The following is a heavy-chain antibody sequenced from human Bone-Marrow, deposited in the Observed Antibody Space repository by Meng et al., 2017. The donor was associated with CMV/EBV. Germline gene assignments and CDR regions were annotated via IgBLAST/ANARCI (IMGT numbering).Heavy chain of an antibody. CDR1: GYTFTTYG. J-gene: IGHJ4*02. Sequence: QVRWVQSGWEIKDPVASGKVSCKASGYTFTTYGISWFRQAPGQGLEWMGWISGDHGNTNYAQNFQDRVSMTTDTSTSTVYMELSSLRSDDTAVYYCARDAGNGRLTVDYWGQGTLVTVSS. V-gene: IGHV1-18*01. CDR2: ISGDHGNT. D-gene: IGHD6-13*01. CDR3: ARDAGNGRLTVDY.